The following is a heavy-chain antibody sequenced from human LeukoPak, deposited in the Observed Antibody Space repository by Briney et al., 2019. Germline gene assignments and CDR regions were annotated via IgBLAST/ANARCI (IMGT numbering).Heavy chain of an antibody. Sequence: SETLSLTCTVSGGSISSSSYYWGWIRQPPGKGLEWIGSIYYSGSTYYNSSLKSRVTISVYTSKNQFSLKLNSVTAADTAIYYCARQTQRRITIFGVVIRDYWGQGTLVTVSS. CDR1: GGSISSSSYY. D-gene: IGHD3-3*01. V-gene: IGHV4-39*01. J-gene: IGHJ4*02. CDR2: IYYSGST. CDR3: ARQTQRRITIFGVVIRDY.